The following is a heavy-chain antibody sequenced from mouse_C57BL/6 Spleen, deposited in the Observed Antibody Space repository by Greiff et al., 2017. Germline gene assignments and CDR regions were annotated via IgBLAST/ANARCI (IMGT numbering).Heavy chain of an antibody. CDR1: GYTFTSYW. D-gene: IGHD1-1*01. V-gene: IGHV1-55*01. CDR2: IYPGSGST. J-gene: IGHJ2*01. Sequence: QVQLQQPGAELVKPGASVKMSCKASGYTFTSYWITWVKQRPGQGLEWIGDIYPGSGSTNYNEKFKSKATLTVDTSSSTAYMPLSSLTSEDSTVYYCALITTVVATKDYFDYWGQGTTLTVSS. CDR3: ALITTVVATKDYFDY.